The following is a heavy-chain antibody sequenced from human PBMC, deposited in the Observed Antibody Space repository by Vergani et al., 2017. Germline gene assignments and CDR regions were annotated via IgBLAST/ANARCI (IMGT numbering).Heavy chain of an antibody. J-gene: IGHJ6*04. V-gene: IGHV3-11*01. Sequence: QVQLVESGGGLVKSGGSLRLSCAASGFNFRDYYMSWIRQPPGKGLEFFSYISFSGSSVYYAESVKGRFTISRDNSKNSLYLQISSPRAEDTALFYCARSSYPVDFRMDVWGSGTTVIVSS. CDR3: ARSSYPVDFRMDV. D-gene: IGHD3/OR15-3a*01. CDR2: ISFSGSSV. CDR1: GFNFRDYY.